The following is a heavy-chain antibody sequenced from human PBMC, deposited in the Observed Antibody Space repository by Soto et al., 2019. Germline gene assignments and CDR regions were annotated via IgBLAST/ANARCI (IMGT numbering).Heavy chain of an antibody. Sequence: GESLRLSCAASGFTFSSYWMSWVRQAPGKGLEWVANIKQDGSEKYYVDSVKGRFTISRDNAKNSLYLQMNSLRAEDTAVYYCARAPRNIVATIGGYYYYYYMDVWGKGTTVTVSS. CDR3: ARAPRNIVATIGGYYYYYYMDV. V-gene: IGHV3-7*01. CDR2: IKQDGSEK. J-gene: IGHJ6*03. D-gene: IGHD5-12*01. CDR1: GFTFSSYW.